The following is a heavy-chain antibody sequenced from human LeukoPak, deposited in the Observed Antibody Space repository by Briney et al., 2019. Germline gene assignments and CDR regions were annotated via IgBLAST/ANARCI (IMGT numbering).Heavy chain of an antibody. Sequence: GGSLRLSCAASGFTFSSYEMNWVRQAPGKGLEWVSYISSSGSTIYYADSVKGRFTISRDNAKNSLYLQMNSLRAVDTAVYYCARELLGYDSSGYYSWGQGTLVTVSS. V-gene: IGHV3-48*03. CDR3: ARELLGYDSSGYYS. CDR1: GFTFSSYE. D-gene: IGHD3-22*01. CDR2: ISSSGSTI. J-gene: IGHJ4*02.